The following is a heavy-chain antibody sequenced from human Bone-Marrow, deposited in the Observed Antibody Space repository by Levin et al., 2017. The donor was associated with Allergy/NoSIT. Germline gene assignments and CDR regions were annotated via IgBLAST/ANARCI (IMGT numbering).Heavy chain of an antibody. CDR1: GFSLSTSEMC. J-gene: IGHJ4*02. V-gene: IGHV2-70*01. CDR2: IAWDDDK. CDR3: ARITWTSGRYLQGFDY. D-gene: IGHD1-26*01. Sequence: QTLSLTCSFSGFSLSTSEMCVSWIRQPPGKAPEWLALIAWDDDKYYSTSLKTRLTISKDTSNNQVVLTMTNMNPVDTATYYCARITWTSGRYLQGFDYWGQGIRVTVAS.